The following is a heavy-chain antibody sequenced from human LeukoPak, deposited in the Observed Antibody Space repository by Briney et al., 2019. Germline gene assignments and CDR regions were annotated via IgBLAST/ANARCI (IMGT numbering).Heavy chain of an antibody. J-gene: IGHJ3*01. CDR2: ISGSGART. D-gene: IGHD6-19*01. V-gene: IGHV3-23*01. CDR3: AKGTVTLAGDDAFDV. CDR1: GFTFSNYA. Sequence: GGALRLSCTASGFTFSNYAINWVRQAPGKGLEGVSGISGSGARTYFAVSVEGRFTISRDNSRNTQYLQMNILRAEDTAVYYCAKGTVTLAGDDAFDVWGQGTMVTVSS.